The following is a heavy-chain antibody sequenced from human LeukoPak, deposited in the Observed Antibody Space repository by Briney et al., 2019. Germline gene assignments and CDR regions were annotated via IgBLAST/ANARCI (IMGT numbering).Heavy chain of an antibody. J-gene: IGHJ6*04. CDR1: GFTFSSYS. CDR2: FSGRGGST. V-gene: IGHV3-23*01. Sequence: PGGSLRLSCAASGFTFSSYSMNWVRQAPGKGLEWVSTFSGRGGSTYYADSVKGRVTISRDNSKNTLYLQMNSLRAEDTAVYYCVRGKANYGSGSDVWGKGTTVTISS. D-gene: IGHD3-10*01. CDR3: VRGKANYGSGSDV.